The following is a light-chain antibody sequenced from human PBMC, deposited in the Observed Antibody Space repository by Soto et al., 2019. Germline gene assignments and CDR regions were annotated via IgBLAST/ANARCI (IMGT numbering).Light chain of an antibody. Sequence: DLQMTQSPSSLSASVGDTVAITCRASQNIARYVNWYQQKPGKAPELLIFAASRLQGGVPSRFSGSGSGTDFTLTITSLHAEDFATYFCQQSYSTPRVWTFGQGTKVEI. J-gene: IGKJ1*01. V-gene: IGKV1-39*01. CDR3: QQSYSTPRVWT. CDR1: QNIARY. CDR2: AAS.